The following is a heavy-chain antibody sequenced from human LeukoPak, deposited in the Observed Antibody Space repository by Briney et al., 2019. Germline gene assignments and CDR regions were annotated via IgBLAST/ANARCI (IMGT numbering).Heavy chain of an antibody. J-gene: IGHJ4*02. Sequence: PSETLSLTCVVSGYSMSSGYYWGWIRQPPGKGLEWIGSIYHSGSTHYNPSLKSRVTISVETSKNQFSLNLSSVTAADTAVYYCAATTTVTTPGYWGQGTLVTVSS. CDR3: AATTTVTTPGY. CDR2: IYHSGST. V-gene: IGHV4-38-2*01. D-gene: IGHD4-17*01. CDR1: GYSMSSGYY.